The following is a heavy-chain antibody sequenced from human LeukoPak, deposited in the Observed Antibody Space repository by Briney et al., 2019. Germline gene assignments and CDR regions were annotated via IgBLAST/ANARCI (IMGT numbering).Heavy chain of an antibody. D-gene: IGHD2-2*01. CDR2: INPDSGGT. CDR1: GYTFTDSY. J-gene: IGHJ4*02. CDR3: ARAAAAAMANYFDY. V-gene: IGHV1-2*02. Sequence: GSVKVSCKASGYTFTDSYIHWVRQAPGQGLEWMGWINPDSGGTSYAQKFQDRVTMIRDTSISTAYMELSSLRSDDTAVYYCARAAAAAMANYFDYWGQGALVTVAS.